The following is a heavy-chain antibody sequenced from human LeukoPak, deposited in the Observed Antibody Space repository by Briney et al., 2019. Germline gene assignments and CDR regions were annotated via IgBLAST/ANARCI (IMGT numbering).Heavy chain of an antibody. CDR1: GGSISSYY. CDR2: INYSGGT. Sequence: PSETLSLTCTVSGGSISSYYWTWIRQPPGKGLEWIAYINYSGGTNYNPSLNSRVTISVDTSKNHFSLKVSSVTAADTALYYCAGATIAAAGFSLDFWGQGTLVTVSS. J-gene: IGHJ4*02. D-gene: IGHD6-13*01. CDR3: AGATIAAAGFSLDF. V-gene: IGHV4-59*01.